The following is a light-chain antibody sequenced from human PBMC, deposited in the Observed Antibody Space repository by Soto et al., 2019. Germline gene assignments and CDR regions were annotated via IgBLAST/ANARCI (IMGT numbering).Light chain of an antibody. J-gene: IGKJ3*01. Sequence: DIQMTQSPSSLSASVGDRVTITCQASQDISNYLNWYQQKPGKAPKLLIYDASNLETGVSSRFSGSGSGTDFTFTISSLQPEDIATYYCQQYDNLPCTFGPGTKVDIK. CDR1: QDISNY. V-gene: IGKV1-33*01. CDR2: DAS. CDR3: QQYDNLPCT.